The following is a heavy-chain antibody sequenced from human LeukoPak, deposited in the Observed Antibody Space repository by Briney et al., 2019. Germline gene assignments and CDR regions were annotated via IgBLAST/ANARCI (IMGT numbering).Heavy chain of an antibody. Sequence: GGSLRLSCAASGFTFSSYEMNWVRQAPGKGLEWVSSISSSSSYIYYADSVKGRFTISRDNAKNSLYLQMNSLRAEDTAVYYCARGGGSYYDYYYYMDVWGKGTTVTVSS. CDR2: ISSSSSYI. J-gene: IGHJ6*03. CDR1: GFTFSSYE. D-gene: IGHD1-26*01. V-gene: IGHV3-21*01. CDR3: ARGGGSYYDYYYYMDV.